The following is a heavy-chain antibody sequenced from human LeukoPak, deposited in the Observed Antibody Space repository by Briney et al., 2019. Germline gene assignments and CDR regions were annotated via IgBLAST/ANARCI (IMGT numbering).Heavy chain of an antibody. CDR3: ARMVYAMGFDY. J-gene: IGHJ4*02. V-gene: IGHV4-39*07. CDR2: IYYSGST. CDR1: GGSIPISTYY. Sequence: SETLSLTCTVSGGSIPISTYYWGWVRQPPGKGLEWIGSIYYSGSTYYNPSLKSRVTISVDTSKNQFSLKLSSVTAADTAVYYCARMVYAMGFDYWGQGTLVTVSS. D-gene: IGHD2-8*01.